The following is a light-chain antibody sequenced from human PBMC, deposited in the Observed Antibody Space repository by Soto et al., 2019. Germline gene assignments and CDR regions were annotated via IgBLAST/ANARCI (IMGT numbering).Light chain of an antibody. CDR3: QQRRNWPPYT. Sequence: EIVLTQSPATLSLSPGERATLSCRASQSVSSYLAWYQQKPGQAPRLLIYDASNRATGIPARFSGSGSGTDFTLTISSLEPEDFAVYYCQQRRNWPPYTFGQGTKADIK. CDR1: QSVSSY. CDR2: DAS. V-gene: IGKV3-11*01. J-gene: IGKJ2*01.